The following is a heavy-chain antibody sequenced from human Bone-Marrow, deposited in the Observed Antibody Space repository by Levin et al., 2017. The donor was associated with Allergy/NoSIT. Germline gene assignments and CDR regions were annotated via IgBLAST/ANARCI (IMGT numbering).Heavy chain of an antibody. Sequence: GGSLRLSCAASGFAFSNYWMHWVRQAPGNGLVWASRINRGGSSTTYADSVKGRFTISRDNAKNTLYLQMNSLRAEDTAVYYCARDPLAYNFGSGSYLDYWGQGTLVSVSS. CDR2: INRGGSST. V-gene: IGHV3-74*01. D-gene: IGHD3-10*01. CDR3: ARDPLAYNFGSGSYLDY. J-gene: IGHJ4*02. CDR1: GFAFSNYW.